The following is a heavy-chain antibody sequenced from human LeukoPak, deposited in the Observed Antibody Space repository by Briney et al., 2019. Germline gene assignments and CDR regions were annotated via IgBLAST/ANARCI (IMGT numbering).Heavy chain of an antibody. D-gene: IGHD6-13*01. CDR3: ARGRLAAAGVFDH. V-gene: IGHV4-34*01. Sequence: SETLSLTCAVYGGSFSGYYWSWIRQPPGKGLEWIGEINHSGSTNYNPSLKSRVTISVDTSKNQFSLKLSSVTAADTAVYYCARGRLAAAGVFDHWGQGTLVTVSS. CDR2: INHSGST. CDR1: GGSFSGYY. J-gene: IGHJ4*02.